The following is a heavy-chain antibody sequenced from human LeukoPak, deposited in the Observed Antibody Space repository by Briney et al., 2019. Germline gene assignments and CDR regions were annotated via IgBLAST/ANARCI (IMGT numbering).Heavy chain of an antibody. CDR2: IKQDGSEK. CDR1: GFTFSNYV. CDR3: AFNDYGERGANFDY. Sequence: SGGSLRLSCAASGFTFSNYVMTWARQATGKGLEWVANIKQDGSEKYYVDSVKGRFTISRDNAKNSLYLQMNSLRVEDTAVYYCAFNDYGERGANFDYWGQGTLVTVSS. J-gene: IGHJ4*02. D-gene: IGHD4-17*01. V-gene: IGHV3-7*01.